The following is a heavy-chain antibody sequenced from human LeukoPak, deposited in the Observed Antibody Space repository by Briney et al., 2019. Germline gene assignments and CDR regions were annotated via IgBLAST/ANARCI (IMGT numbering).Heavy chain of an antibody. D-gene: IGHD2-2*01. CDR3: AKAHGYCSSTSCADAFDY. V-gene: IGHV3-9*01. CDR1: GFSFDDYA. CDR2: ISWNSSSI. J-gene: IGHJ4*02. Sequence: PGGSLRLSCAASGFSFDDYAMHWVRQAPGKGLEWLSGISWNSSSIGYADSVKGRFTISRDNAKNSLYLQMNSLRAEDTALYYCAKAHGYCSSTSCADAFDYWGQGTLVTVSS.